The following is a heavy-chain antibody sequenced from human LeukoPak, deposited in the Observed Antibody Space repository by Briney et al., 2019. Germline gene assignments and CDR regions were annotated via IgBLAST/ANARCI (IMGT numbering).Heavy chain of an antibody. CDR1: GGSFSGYY. CDR3: AGLHRKQRNDY. V-gene: IGHV4-34*01. J-gene: IGHJ4*02. D-gene: IGHD6-25*01. CDR2: INHSGST. Sequence: PSETLSLTCAVYGGSFSGYYWSWIRQPPGKGLEWIGEINHSGSTNYNPSLKSRVTISVDTSKNQFSLKLSSVTAADTAVYYCAGLHRKQRNDYWGQGTLVTVSS.